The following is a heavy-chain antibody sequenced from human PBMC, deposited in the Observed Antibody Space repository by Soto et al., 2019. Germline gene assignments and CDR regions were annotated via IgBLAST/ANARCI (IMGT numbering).Heavy chain of an antibody. J-gene: IGHJ6*02. CDR3: ARDRVDYSSFHYGMDV. D-gene: IGHD6-6*01. CDR1: GYTFTGYY. Sequence: QVQLVQSGAEVEKPGASLKVSCKASGYTFTGYYIHWLRQAPGQGLEWMGWINPNSGGTNYAQKFRDRVTMTRDTSITTAYMELSRLTSDDSAVFYCARDRVDYSSFHYGMDVWGQGTTVTVSS. V-gene: IGHV1-2*02. CDR2: INPNSGGT.